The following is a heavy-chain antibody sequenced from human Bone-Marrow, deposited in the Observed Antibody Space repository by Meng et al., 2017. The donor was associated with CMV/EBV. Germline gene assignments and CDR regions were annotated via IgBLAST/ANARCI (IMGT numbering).Heavy chain of an antibody. J-gene: IGHJ4*02. CDR1: GFTFSSYS. CDR3: AGVSPIWWSIDY. D-gene: IGHD2-15*01. V-gene: IGHV3-21*01. CDR2: IGSSSSYI. Sequence: ESLKIYRAASGFTFSSYSMNWVRQAPGKGLEWVSSIGSSSSYIYYADSVKGRFTISRDNAKNSLYLQMNGLRAEDTAVYYCAGVSPIWWSIDYWGQGTLVTVSS.